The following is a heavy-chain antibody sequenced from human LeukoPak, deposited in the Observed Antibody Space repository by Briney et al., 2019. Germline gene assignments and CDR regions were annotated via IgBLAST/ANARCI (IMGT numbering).Heavy chain of an antibody. CDR3: ARGDVDDFWSGYLYDAFDI. V-gene: IGHV4-30-2*01. J-gene: IGHJ3*02. D-gene: IGHD3-3*01. Sequence: SQTLSLTCTVSGVSISSGGYYWTWIRQPPGKGLEWIGYISHSGTTYYNPSLKSRVTISVDTSKNQFSLKLSSVTAADTAVYYCARGDVDDFWSGYLYDAFDIWGQGTMVTVSS. CDR1: GVSISSGGYY. CDR2: ISHSGTT.